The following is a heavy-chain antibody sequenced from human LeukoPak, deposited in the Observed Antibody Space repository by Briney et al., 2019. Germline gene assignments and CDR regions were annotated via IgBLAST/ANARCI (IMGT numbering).Heavy chain of an antibody. D-gene: IGHD3-3*01. CDR3: ARDTDFWSGYPTWYFDY. J-gene: IGHJ4*02. CDR1: GFTFSSYW. Sequence: PGGSLRLSCAASGFTFSSYWMSWVRQAPGKGLEWVANIKQDGSEKYYVDSVKGRFTISRDNAKNSLYLQMNSLRAEDTAVYYCARDTDFWSGYPTWYFDYWGQGTLVTVSS. CDR2: IKQDGSEK. V-gene: IGHV3-7*01.